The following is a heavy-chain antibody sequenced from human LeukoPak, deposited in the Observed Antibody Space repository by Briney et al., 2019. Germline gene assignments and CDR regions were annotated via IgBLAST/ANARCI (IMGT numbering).Heavy chain of an antibody. Sequence: GGSLRLSCAASGFTFSCYWMSWVRQAPGKGLEWVANIKQDGSEKYYVDSVKGRFTISRDNAKNSLYLKMNSLRDEDTAVYYCARLSRAKFDYWGQGTLVTVSS. CDR1: GFTFSCYW. V-gene: IGHV3-7*01. CDR3: ARLSRAKFDY. CDR2: IKQDGSEK. J-gene: IGHJ4*02. D-gene: IGHD3-10*01.